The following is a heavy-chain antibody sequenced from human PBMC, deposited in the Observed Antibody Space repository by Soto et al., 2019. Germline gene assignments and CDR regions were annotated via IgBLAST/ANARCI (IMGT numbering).Heavy chain of an antibody. CDR1: GFAFSSYA. CDR3: AREVSGTSFDS. D-gene: IGHD1-7*01. J-gene: IGHJ4*02. Sequence: GGSLRLSCAVSGFAFSSYAISWVRQAPGQGLEWMGGIIPIFGTANYAQKFQGRVTITADESTSTAYMELNSLRAEDTAIYYCAREVSGTSFDSWGQGTLVTVSS. V-gene: IGHV1-69*01. CDR2: IIPIFGTA.